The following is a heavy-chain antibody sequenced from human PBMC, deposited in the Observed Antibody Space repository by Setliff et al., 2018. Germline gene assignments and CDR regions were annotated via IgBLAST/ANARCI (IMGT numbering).Heavy chain of an antibody. V-gene: IGHV1-18*01. D-gene: IGHD2-2*01. J-gene: IGHJ4*02. CDR1: GYTFTDYG. Sequence: ASVKVSCKASGYTFTDYGVNWVRQAPGQGLQWVGWISPHTGNAYYAPKFEDRVIMTTDTSTTTAYLELKSLRSDDTAVYYCSRLVRYCTRTSCQRLSGDDYWGQGAQVTVSS. CDR3: SRLVRYCTRTSCQRLSGDDY. CDR2: ISPHTGNA.